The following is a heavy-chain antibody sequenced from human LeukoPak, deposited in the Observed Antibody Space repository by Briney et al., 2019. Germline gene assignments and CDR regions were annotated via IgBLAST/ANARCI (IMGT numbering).Heavy chain of an antibody. CDR1: GGSISSYY. D-gene: IGHD3-22*01. CDR2: IYASGST. Sequence: PSETLSLTYTVSGGSISSYYWSWIRQPAGKGLEWIGRIYASGSTNYNPSLKSRVTMSVDTSKNQFSLKLSSVTAADTAVYYCARVTEYYDSSGYLSGYYMDVWGKGTTVTISS. V-gene: IGHV4-4*07. J-gene: IGHJ6*03. CDR3: ARVTEYYDSSGYLSGYYMDV.